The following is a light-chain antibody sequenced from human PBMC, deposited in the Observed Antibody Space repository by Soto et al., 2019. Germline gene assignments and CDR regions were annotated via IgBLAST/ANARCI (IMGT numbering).Light chain of an antibody. J-gene: IGKJ4*01. CDR3: QQYNNWPPLT. CDR1: QSVSSN. V-gene: IGKV3D-15*01. Sequence: IVMTQSPATLSVSPGERATLFCRASQSVSSNLAWYQQRPGQAPRLLIFGAYTRATGIPARFSGSGSGTEFTLTISSLQSEDSAVYFCQQYNNWPPLTFGGGTK. CDR2: GAY.